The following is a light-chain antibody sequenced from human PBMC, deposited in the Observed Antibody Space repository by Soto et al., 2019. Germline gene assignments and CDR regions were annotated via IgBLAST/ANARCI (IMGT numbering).Light chain of an antibody. V-gene: IGLV2-14*01. CDR2: EVS. J-gene: IGLJ1*01. CDR1: SSDVGGYNY. CDR3: SSYTSTSTLYV. Sequence: QSVLTQPASVSGSPGQSITISCPGTSSDVGGYNYVSWYQQHPGKAPKLMIYEVSSRPSGVSNRFSGSKSGNTDSLTISGLQAEDEADYYCSSYTSTSTLYVFGSGTKLTVL.